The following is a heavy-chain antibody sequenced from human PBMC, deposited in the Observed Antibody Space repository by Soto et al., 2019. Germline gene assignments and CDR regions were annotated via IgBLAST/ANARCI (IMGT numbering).Heavy chain of an antibody. V-gene: IGHV3-23*01. CDR1: GFTFSSYA. D-gene: IGHD1-26*01. CDR3: AKDHARSGSYYNGWFDP. CDR2: ISGSGGST. Sequence: EVQLLESGGGLVQPGGSLRLSCAASGFTFSSYAMSWVRQAPGKGLEWVSAISGSGGSTYYADSVKGRFTISRDNSKNTLYLQMNSLRAEDTAVYYCAKDHARSGSYYNGWFDPWGQGTLVTVSS. J-gene: IGHJ5*02.